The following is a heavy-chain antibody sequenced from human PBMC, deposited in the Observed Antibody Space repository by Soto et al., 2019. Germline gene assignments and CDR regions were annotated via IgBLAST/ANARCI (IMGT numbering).Heavy chain of an antibody. CDR1: GGSISNSSYY. J-gene: IGHJ4*02. CDR3: ARLYYDTLMGFDY. CDR2: IYYSGST. Sequence: SETLSLTCTVSGGSISNSSYYWGWIRQPPGKGLEWIGSIYYSGSTYYNPSLKSRVTISVDTSKNQFSLKLSSVTAADTAVYYCARLYYDTLMGFDYWGQGTLVTVSS. D-gene: IGHD3-22*01. V-gene: IGHV4-39*01.